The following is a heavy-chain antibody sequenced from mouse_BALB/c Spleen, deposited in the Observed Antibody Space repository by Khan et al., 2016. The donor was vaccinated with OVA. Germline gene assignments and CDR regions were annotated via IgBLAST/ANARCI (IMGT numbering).Heavy chain of an antibody. CDR2: INPSSGYT. CDR3: ARDGAYYRNDGWFAY. V-gene: IGHV1-4*01. D-gene: IGHD2-14*01. J-gene: IGHJ3*01. Sequence: QIQLVQSGAELARPGASVKMSCKASGYTFTSYTIHWIKQRPGQGLEWIGYINPSSGYTNYNQQFKDKATLTADKSSTTAYMQLSSLTSDVSAVYYCARDGAYYRNDGWFAYWGQGTLVTVYA. CDR1: GYTFTSYT.